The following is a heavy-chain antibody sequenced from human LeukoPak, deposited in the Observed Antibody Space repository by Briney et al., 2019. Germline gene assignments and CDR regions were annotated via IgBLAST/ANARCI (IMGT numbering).Heavy chain of an antibody. CDR2: IYYSGST. CDR1: GGSISSYY. D-gene: IGHD4-17*01. Sequence: SETLSLTCTVSGGSISSYYWSWIRQPPGKGLEGIGYIYYSGSTNYNPSLKSRVTISVDTSKNQFSLKLSSVTAADTAVYYCARLMTAVSSFEYWGQGILVTVSS. J-gene: IGHJ4*02. CDR3: ARLMTAVSSFEY. V-gene: IGHV4-59*08.